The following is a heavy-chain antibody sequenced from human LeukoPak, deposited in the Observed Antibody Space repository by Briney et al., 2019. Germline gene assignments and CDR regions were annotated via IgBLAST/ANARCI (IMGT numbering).Heavy chain of an antibody. J-gene: IGHJ4*02. V-gene: IGHV3-30*01. CDR1: GFTFSSYA. CDR3: ARDHYYDSSGYSPDY. CDR2: ISYDGSNK. Sequence: GRSLRLSCAASGFTFSSYAMHWVRQAPGQGLEWVAVISYDGSNKYYADSVKGRFTISRDNSKNTLYLQMNSLRAEDTAVYYCARDHYYDSSGYSPDYWGQGTLVTVSS. D-gene: IGHD3-22*01.